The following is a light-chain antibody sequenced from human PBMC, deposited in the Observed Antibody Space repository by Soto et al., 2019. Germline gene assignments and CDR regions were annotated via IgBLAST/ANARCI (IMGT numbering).Light chain of an antibody. J-gene: IGKJ1*01. V-gene: IGKV1-5*03. CDR3: QQYEYYWT. CDR1: QTIGRS. CDR2: QAS. Sequence: DIQMTQSPSTLSASVGVRVTITCRASQTIGRSLAWYQQKPGKAPKVLIYQASSLDSWVPSRFSGSGSGTEFTLAVDALQADYFATYYCQQYEYYWTLDQGTKVHI.